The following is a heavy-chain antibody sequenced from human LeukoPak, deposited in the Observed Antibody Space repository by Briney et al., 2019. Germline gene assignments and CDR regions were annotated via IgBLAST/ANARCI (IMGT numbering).Heavy chain of an antibody. V-gene: IGHV3-48*03. CDR1: GFTFSSYE. D-gene: IGHD5-12*01. Sequence: GGSLRLSCAASGFTFSSYEMNWVRQAPGKGLEWVSYISSSGSTIYYADSVKGRFTISRDNAKNSLYLQMNSLRAEVTAVYYCARAGKERQWLRFHYFDYWGQGTLVTVSS. CDR2: ISSSGSTI. J-gene: IGHJ4*02. CDR3: ARAGKERQWLRFHYFDY.